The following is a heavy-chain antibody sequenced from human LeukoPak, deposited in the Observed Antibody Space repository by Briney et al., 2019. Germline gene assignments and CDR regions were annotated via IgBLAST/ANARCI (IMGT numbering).Heavy chain of an antibody. J-gene: IGHJ4*02. CDR1: GGSFSGYY. D-gene: IGHD3-3*01. V-gene: IGHV4-34*01. CDR3: ARGRLRITIFGVVTTGGGFFDY. CDR2: INHSGST. Sequence: SETLSLTCAVYGGSFSGYYWSWIRQPPGKGLEWIGEINHSGSTNYNPSLKSRVTISVDTSKNQFSLKLSSVTAADTAVYYCARGRLRITIFGVVTTGGGFFDYWGQGTLVTVSS.